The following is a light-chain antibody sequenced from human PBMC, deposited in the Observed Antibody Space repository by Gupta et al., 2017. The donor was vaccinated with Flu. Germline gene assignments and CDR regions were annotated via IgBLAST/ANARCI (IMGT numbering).Light chain of an antibody. CDR2: DDS. Sequence: NNIGSRSVHWYQQKPGQAPVLVVYDDSDRPSGIPERFSGSKSGNTATLTISGVEAGDEADYYCQVWTYTSDPSLYAFGTGTKVTVL. J-gene: IGLJ1*01. CDR1: NIGSRS. V-gene: IGLV3-21*02. CDR3: QVWTYTSDPSLYA.